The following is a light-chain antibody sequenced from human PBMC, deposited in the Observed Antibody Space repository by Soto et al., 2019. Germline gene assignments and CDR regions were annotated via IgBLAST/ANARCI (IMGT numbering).Light chain of an antibody. CDR2: EVN. V-gene: IGLV2-8*01. J-gene: IGLJ1*01. CDR3: SSYTSTNTLVV. CDR1: SSDVGGYNY. Sequence: QSVLTQPPSASGSPGQSVAISCTGTSSDVGGYNYVSWYQQHPGKAPKLMIYEVNKRPSGVPDRFSGSKSGNTASLTVSGLQAEDEADYYCSSYTSTNTLVVFGTGTKLTVL.